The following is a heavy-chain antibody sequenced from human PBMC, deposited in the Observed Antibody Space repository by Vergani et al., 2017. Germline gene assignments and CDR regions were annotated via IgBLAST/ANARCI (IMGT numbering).Heavy chain of an antibody. CDR1: GFTFSSYA. V-gene: IGHV3-30-3*01. CDR2: ISYDGSNK. J-gene: IGHJ6*02. CDR3: AKDGPSSGWYLRKDYYYYGMDV. Sequence: QVQLVESGGGVVQPGRSLRLSCAASGFTFSSYAMHWVRQAPGKGLEWVAVISYDGSNKYYADSVKGRFTISRDNSKNTLYLQMNSLRAEDTAVYYCAKDGPSSGWYLRKDYYYYGMDVWGQGTTVTVSS. D-gene: IGHD6-19*01.